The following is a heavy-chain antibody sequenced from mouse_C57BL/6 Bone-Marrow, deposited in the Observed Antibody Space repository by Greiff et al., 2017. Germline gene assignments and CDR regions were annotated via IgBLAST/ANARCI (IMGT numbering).Heavy chain of an antibody. Sequence: QVQLQQSGPELVKPGASVKISCKASGYAFSSSWMNWVKQRPGKGLEWIGRIYPGDGDTNYNGKFKGKATLTADKSSSTAYMQLSSLTSEDSAVYFCAREEGYYYGSSVDYWGQGTTLTVSS. J-gene: IGHJ2*01. D-gene: IGHD1-1*01. CDR1: GYAFSSSW. CDR3: AREEGYYYGSSVDY. CDR2: IYPGDGDT. V-gene: IGHV1-82*01.